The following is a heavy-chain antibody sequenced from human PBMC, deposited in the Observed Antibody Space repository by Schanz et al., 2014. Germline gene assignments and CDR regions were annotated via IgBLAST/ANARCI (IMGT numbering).Heavy chain of an antibody. D-gene: IGHD3-3*02. J-gene: IGHJ6*02. CDR1: GGPFSGYF. CDR2: IHHSGSI. CDR3: ARHLVNAYGMDV. Sequence: QVQLQQWGAGLLKPSETLSLTCAVYGGPFSGYFWSWIRQSPGKGLQWIGEIHHSGSIIYNPSLRRGVTISMDTSKTQFFLKVTSVTAAATAVYYCARHLVNAYGMDVWGQGTAVTVSS. V-gene: IGHV4-34*01.